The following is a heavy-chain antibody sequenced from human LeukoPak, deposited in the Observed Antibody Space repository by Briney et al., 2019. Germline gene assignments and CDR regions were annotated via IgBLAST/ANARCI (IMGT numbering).Heavy chain of an antibody. CDR2: IYHSRST. CDR3: ARGYSSGWYWFDP. CDR1: GGSISSSNW. V-gene: IGHV4-4*02. Sequence: PSGTLSLTCAVSGGSISSSNWWSWVRQPPGKGLEWIGEIYHSRSTNYNPSLKSRVTISVDKSKNQFSLKLSSVTAADTAVYYCARGYSSGWYWFDPWGQGTLVTVSS. J-gene: IGHJ5*02. D-gene: IGHD6-19*01.